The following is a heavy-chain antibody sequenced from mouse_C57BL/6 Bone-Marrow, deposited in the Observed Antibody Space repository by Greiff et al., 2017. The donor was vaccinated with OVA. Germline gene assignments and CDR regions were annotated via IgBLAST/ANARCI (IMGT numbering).Heavy chain of an antibody. CDR1: GFTFTDYY. V-gene: IGHV7-3*01. CDR2: IRNKANGYTT. CDR3: ARYPPHYYGSIPFDY. D-gene: IGHD1-1*01. Sequence: EVKLEESGGGLVQPGGSLSLSCAASGFTFTDYYMSWVRQPPGKALEWLGFIRNKANGYTTEYSASVKGRFTISRDNSQSILYLQMNALRAEDSATYYCARYPPHYYGSIPFDYWGQGTTLTVSS. J-gene: IGHJ2*01.